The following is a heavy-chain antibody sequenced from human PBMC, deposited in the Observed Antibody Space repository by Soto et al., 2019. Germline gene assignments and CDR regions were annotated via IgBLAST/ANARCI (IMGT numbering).Heavy chain of an antibody. CDR2: IYDSGST. Sequence: SETLSLTCTVSGGSISSYYWNWIRQPPGKGLEWIGYIYDSGSTNYNPSLKSRVTISVDTSKNQFSLKLSSVTAADTALYYCARAPVTPGYYYYYMDVWGKGTTVTVSS. J-gene: IGHJ6*03. CDR3: ARAPVTPGYYYYYMDV. CDR1: GGSISSYY. D-gene: IGHD4-17*01. V-gene: IGHV4-59*01.